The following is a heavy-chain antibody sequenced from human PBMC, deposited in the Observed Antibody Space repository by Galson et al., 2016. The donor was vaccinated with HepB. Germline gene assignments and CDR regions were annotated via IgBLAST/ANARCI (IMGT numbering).Heavy chain of an antibody. CDR1: GYTLTDLS. CDR2: FDPEDGET. J-gene: IGHJ4*02. Sequence: SVKVSCKVSGYTLTDLSMHWVRQAPGKGLEWMGSFDPEDGETIYAQKFQGRITMTEDTSTDTAYMELNSLRSEDTAVYYCATDRTYYHGSGYFVLGRLGYWGQGTLVIVSS. D-gene: IGHD3-22*01. V-gene: IGHV1-24*01. CDR3: ATDRTYYHGSGYFVLGRLGY.